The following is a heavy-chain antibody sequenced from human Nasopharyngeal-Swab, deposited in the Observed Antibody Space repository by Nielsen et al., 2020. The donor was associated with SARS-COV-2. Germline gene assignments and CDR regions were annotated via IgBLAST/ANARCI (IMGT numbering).Heavy chain of an antibody. CDR2: ISPDGGQK. V-gene: IGHV3-7*02. Sequence: GESLKISCAGSGFTFSSKWMNWARQAPGKGLEWVANISPDGGQKYYADSVKGRFTISRDNAKSTVYLHVGSLTADDTAIYYCARGPTPSDNSAFLRDWGQGILVTVSS. CDR3: ARGPTPSDNSAFLRD. D-gene: IGHD6-19*01. CDR1: GFTFSSKW. J-gene: IGHJ4*02.